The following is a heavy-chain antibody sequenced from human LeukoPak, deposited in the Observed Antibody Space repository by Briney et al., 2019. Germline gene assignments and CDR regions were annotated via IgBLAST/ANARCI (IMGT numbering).Heavy chain of an antibody. D-gene: IGHD6-19*01. V-gene: IGHV4-4*07. J-gene: IGHJ4*02. CDR2: ISISDGT. Sequence: SETLSLTCTVSGGSVGNYYWSWIRQSAGKGLEWIGRISISDGTNFNPSLKSRVSMSVDASRNQFSLKLTSVTAADTAVYYCARLRRHSSDWYADDYWGQGTLVTVSS. CDR1: GGSVGNYY. CDR3: ARLRRHSSDWYADDY.